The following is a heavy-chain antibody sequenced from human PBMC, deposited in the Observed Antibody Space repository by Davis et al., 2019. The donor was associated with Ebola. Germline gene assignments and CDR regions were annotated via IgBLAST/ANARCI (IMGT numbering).Heavy chain of an antibody. CDR3: AKNGPGVNGYFFDF. Sequence: PGGSLRLSCAASGFNFRDNAMSWVRQAPGKGLEWVSAISGSGGDTYYADSVKGRFTISRDNSRYTLYLQMNSLRAEDTAIYYCAKNGPGVNGYFFDFWGQGTLVTVSS. CDR2: ISGSGGDT. D-gene: IGHD2-8*01. J-gene: IGHJ4*02. V-gene: IGHV3-23*01. CDR1: GFNFRDNA.